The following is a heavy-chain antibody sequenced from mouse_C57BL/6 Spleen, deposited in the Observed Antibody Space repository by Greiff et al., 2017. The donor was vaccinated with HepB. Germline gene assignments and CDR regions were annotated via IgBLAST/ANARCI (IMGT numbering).Heavy chain of an antibody. CDR3: ARNYGISYAWFAY. J-gene: IGHJ3*01. Sequence: DVKLVESGGGLVKPGGSLKLSCAASGFTFSDYGMHWVRQAPEKGLEWVAYISSGSSTNYYAETVKGRFTISRDNAKNTLFLQMTSLRSEDTAMYYCARNYGISYAWFAYWGQGTLVTVSA. D-gene: IGHD1-1*01. V-gene: IGHV5-17*01. CDR2: ISSGSSTN. CDR1: GFTFSDYG.